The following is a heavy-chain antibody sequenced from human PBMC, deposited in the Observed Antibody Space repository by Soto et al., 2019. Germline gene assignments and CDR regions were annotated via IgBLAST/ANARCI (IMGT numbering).Heavy chain of an antibody. D-gene: IGHD3-9*01. CDR2: ISAYNGNT. J-gene: IGHJ4*02. CDR1: GYTFTSYG. Sequence: GASVKVSCKASGYTFTSYGISWVRQAPGQGLEWMGWISAYNGNTNYAQKLQGRVTMTTDTSTSTAYMELSSVTAADTAVYFCARGSTSYFDWRPTFDYWGQGTLVTVSS. CDR3: ARGSTSYFDWRPTFDY. V-gene: IGHV1-18*01.